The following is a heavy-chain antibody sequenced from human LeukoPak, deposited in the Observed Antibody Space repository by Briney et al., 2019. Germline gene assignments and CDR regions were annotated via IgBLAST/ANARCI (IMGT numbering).Heavy chain of an antibody. V-gene: IGHV3-30*02. D-gene: IGHD3-3*01. CDR2: IRYDGSDK. CDR1: GFTFSSYG. CDR3: ATRVGGPEGY. Sequence: GRSLRLSCVASGFTFSSYGMHWVRQAPGKGLEWVAFIRYDGSDKYYADSVRGRFTISRDNSKDALYLQMNSLRAEDTAVYYCATRVGGPEGYWGQGTLLTVSS. J-gene: IGHJ4*02.